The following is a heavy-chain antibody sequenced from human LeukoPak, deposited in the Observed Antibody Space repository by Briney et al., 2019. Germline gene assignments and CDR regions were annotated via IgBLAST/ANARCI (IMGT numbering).Heavy chain of an antibody. D-gene: IGHD3-22*01. V-gene: IGHV4-59*01. CDR3: ARDRGDYDSSGYYGYFDY. CDR1: GGSFSYY. CDR2: IYYSGST. J-gene: IGHJ4*02. Sequence: PSETLSLTCTVSGGSFSYYWSWIRQPAGKGLEWIGYIYYSGSTNYNPSLKSRVTISVDTSKNQFSLKLSSVTAADTAVYYCARDRGDYDSSGYYGYFDYWGQGALVTVSS.